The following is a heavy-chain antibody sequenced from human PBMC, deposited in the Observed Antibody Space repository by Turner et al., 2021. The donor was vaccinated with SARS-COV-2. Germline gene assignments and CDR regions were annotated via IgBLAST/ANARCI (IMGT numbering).Heavy chain of an antibody. CDR1: GGSISSKS. J-gene: IGHJ6*02. V-gene: IGHV4-59*08. Sequence: QVQLPESGPGLVRPSEPLSLTCTVPGGSISSKSWSWIRQSPGRGLEWIGYFYKIGSIDDNPTLRSRVTISVDTSKNQLSLNLISMTAADTAVYYCARHQGSTSGYDHGMNVWGQGTAVIVSS. D-gene: IGHD3-3*01. CDR2: FYKIGSI. CDR3: ARHQGSTSGYDHGMNV.